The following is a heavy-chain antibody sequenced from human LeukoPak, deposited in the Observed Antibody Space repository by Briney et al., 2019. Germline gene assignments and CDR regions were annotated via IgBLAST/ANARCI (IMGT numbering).Heavy chain of an antibody. CDR2: INHSGST. CDR3: ARGLADYDFWSGYWVSLRAFDI. CDR1: GGSFSGYY. D-gene: IGHD3-3*01. Sequence: SETLSLTCAVYGGSFSGYYWSWIRQPPGKGLEWIGEINHSGSTNYNPSLKSRVTISVDTSKNQFSLKLSSVTAADTAVYYCARGLADYDFWSGYWVSLRAFDIWGQGTMVTVSS. J-gene: IGHJ3*02. V-gene: IGHV4-34*01.